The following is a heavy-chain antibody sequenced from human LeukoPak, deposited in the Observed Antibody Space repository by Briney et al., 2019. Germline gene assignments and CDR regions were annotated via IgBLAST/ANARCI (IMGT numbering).Heavy chain of an antibody. V-gene: IGHV1-24*01. J-gene: IGHJ5*02. Sequence: ASVKVSCKVSGYTLTELSMHWVRQAPGKGLEWMGGFDPEDGETIYAQKFQGRVTMTEDTSTDTAYMELSSPRSEDTAVYYCATRRLEDSSGYYYYWFDPWGQGTLVTVSS. CDR2: FDPEDGET. CDR1: GYTLTELS. CDR3: ATRRLEDSSGYYYYWFDP. D-gene: IGHD3-22*01.